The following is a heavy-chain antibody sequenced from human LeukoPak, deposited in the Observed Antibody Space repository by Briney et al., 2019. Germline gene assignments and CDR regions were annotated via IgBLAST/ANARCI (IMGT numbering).Heavy chain of an antibody. CDR3: ASKESDAFDI. Sequence: GGSLRLSCAASGFIFSSYSMNWVRQTPGQGLEWVSYISSSSRTIYYADSVKGRFTISRDNGQNSLYLQMNSLGADDTAVYYCASKESDAFDIWGQGTMVTVSS. V-gene: IGHV3-48*01. J-gene: IGHJ3*02. D-gene: IGHD5-24*01. CDR2: ISSSSRTI. CDR1: GFIFSSYS.